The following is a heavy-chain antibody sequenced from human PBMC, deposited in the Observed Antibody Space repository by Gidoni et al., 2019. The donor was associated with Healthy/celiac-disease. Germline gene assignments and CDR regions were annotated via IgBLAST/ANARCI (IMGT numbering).Heavy chain of an antibody. CDR1: GGSISSSNW. CDR2: IYHRGST. CDR3: AREAPYGDSPPYYYYGMDV. J-gene: IGHJ6*02. Sequence: QVQLQESGPGLVKPSGTLSLTCAVSGGSISSSNWWSWVRQPPGKGLEWIGEIYHRGSTNYNPSLKSRVTISVDKSKNQFSLKLSSVTAADTAVYYCAREAPYGDSPPYYYYGMDVWGQGTTVTVSS. D-gene: IGHD4-17*01. V-gene: IGHV4-4*02.